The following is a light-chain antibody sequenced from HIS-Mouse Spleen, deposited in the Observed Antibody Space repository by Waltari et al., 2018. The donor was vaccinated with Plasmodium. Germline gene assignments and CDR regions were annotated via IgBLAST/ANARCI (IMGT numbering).Light chain of an antibody. J-gene: IGLJ3*02. V-gene: IGLV2-23*01. CDR3: CSYAGSSTNWV. CDR2: EGS. CDR1: SSYVGSFNL. Sequence: QSALTQPASVSGSPGQSITIPCTGTSSYVGSFNLVSWYQQNPGKAPKLMIYEGSKRPSGVSNRFSGSKSGNTASLTISGLQAEDEADYYCCSYAGSSTNWVFGGGTKLTVL.